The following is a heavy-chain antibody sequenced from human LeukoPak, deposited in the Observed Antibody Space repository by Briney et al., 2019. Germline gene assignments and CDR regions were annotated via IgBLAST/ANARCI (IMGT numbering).Heavy chain of an antibody. D-gene: IGHD2-15*01. Sequence: SETLSLTCAVYGGSFSGYYWSWIRQPPGKGLEWIGEINHSGSTNYNPSLKSRLTISVDTSKNQFSLKLSSVTAADTAVYYCAKDLYGVEWWLAPTGNDAFDIWGQGTMVTVSS. J-gene: IGHJ3*02. V-gene: IGHV4-34*01. CDR2: INHSGST. CDR3: AKDLYGVEWWLAPTGNDAFDI. CDR1: GGSFSGYY.